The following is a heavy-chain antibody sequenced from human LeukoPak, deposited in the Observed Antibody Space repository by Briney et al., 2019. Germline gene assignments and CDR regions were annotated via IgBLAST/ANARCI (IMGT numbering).Heavy chain of an antibody. CDR1: GGSITNSY. V-gene: IGHV4-59*01. D-gene: IGHD1-1*01. Sequence: SETLSLTCTVSGGSITNSYWNWIRQSPGKGLEWIGYINYSGSTNYNPSFKSRVTISVDTSKNQFSLKLSSVTAADTAVYFCTRDPLSTNDFDIWGQGTMVTVSP. J-gene: IGHJ3*02. CDR3: TRDPLSTNDFDI. CDR2: INYSGST.